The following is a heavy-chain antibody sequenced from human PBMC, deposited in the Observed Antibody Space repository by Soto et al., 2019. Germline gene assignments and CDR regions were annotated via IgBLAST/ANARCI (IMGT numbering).Heavy chain of an antibody. CDR2: IYWNDDK. CDR1: GFSLSTGGVG. CDR3: GHRIIFCGTTSCYDWFDVFDF. V-gene: IGHV2-5*01. Sequence: QITLKESGPTLVKPTQTLTLTCTFSGFSLSTGGVGVGWIRQPPGEALEWLALIYWNDDKRYNPSLRDRLTITKDTFKNQVVLEMTIVDHVDTATYYCGHRIIFCGTTSCYDWFDVFDFWGQGTMVTVSS. J-gene: IGHJ3*01. D-gene: IGHD2-2*01.